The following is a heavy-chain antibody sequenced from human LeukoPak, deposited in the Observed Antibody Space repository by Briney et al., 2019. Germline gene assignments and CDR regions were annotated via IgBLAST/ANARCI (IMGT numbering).Heavy chain of an antibody. CDR1: GGSFSGYY. CDR2: INHSGST. V-gene: IGHV4-34*01. J-gene: IGHJ4*02. D-gene: IGHD3-16*02. CDR3: AGALGDY. Sequence: SQTLSLTCAVYGGSFSGYYWSWIRQHPGKGLEWIGEINHSGSTNYNPSLKSRVTISVDTSKNQFSLKLSSVTAADTAVYYCAGALGDYWGQGTLVTVSS.